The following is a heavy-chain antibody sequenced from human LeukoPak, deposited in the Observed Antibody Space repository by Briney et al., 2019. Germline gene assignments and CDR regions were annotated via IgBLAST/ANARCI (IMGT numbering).Heavy chain of an antibody. CDR1: GGSISSYY. J-gene: IGHJ2*01. Sequence: AETLSLTCTVFGGSISSYYWSWIRQPPGKGLEWIGYMYYSGSTSYNPSLKSRVTMSVDTSKNQFSLKLSSVTAADTAVYYCATIRDTAHRYWYFDLWGRGTLVIVSS. D-gene: IGHD5-18*01. CDR3: ATIRDTAHRYWYFDL. V-gene: IGHV4-59*03. CDR2: MYYSGST.